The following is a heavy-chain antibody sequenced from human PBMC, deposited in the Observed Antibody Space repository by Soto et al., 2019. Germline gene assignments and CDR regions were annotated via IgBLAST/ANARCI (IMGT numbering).Heavy chain of an antibody. D-gene: IGHD3-22*01. Sequence: GGSMRLSCAASGFTFSSYGVHWVRQDPGKGLEWVAVISYDGSNKYYADSVKGRFTISRDNSKNTLYLQMNSLRAEDTAVYYCAKDFYYEYYYGMDVWGQGTTVTVSS. CDR1: GFTFSSYG. V-gene: IGHV3-30*18. J-gene: IGHJ6*02. CDR2: ISYDGSNK. CDR3: AKDFYYEYYYGMDV.